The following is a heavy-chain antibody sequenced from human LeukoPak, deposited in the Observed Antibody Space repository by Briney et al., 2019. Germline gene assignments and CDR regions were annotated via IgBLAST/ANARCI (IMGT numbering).Heavy chain of an antibody. CDR2: IIPILGIA. J-gene: IGHJ3*02. CDR3: ARALETTVVTPAAFDI. CDR1: GGTFSSYA. Sequence: SVKVSCKASGGTFSSYAISWVRQAPRQGLEWMGRIIPILGIANYAQKFQGRVTITADKSTSTAYMELSSLKSEDTAVYYCARALETTVVTPAAFDIWGQGTMVTVSS. V-gene: IGHV1-69*04. D-gene: IGHD4-17*01.